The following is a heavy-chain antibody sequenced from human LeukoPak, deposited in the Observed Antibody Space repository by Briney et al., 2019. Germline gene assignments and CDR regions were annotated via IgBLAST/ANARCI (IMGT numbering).Heavy chain of an antibody. CDR1: GFTFSSYG. CDR3: AKDRTVGATIQHYFHY. Sequence: GRSLRLSCAASGFTFSSYGMHWVRQAPGKGLEWVAVISYDGSNKYYADSVKGRFTISRDNSKNTRYLQMNSLRAEDTAVYYCAKDRTVGATIQHYFHYWGQGTLVTVSS. CDR2: ISYDGSNK. J-gene: IGHJ4*02. D-gene: IGHD1-26*01. V-gene: IGHV3-30*18.